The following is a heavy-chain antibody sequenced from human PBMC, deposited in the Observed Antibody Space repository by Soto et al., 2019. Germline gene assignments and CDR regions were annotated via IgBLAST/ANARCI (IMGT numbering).Heavy chain of an antibody. Sequence: QVQLVQSGAEVKKPGASVKVSCKASGYTFSNYALHWVRQAPGQRLEWMGWINADNGNTKYSQKFQSRVTFTRDTSASTAYMDLSSLRSEDTAVYYCASPSYGSGNYYWGQGTLVTVSS. CDR1: GYTFSNYA. CDR3: ASPSYGSGNYY. D-gene: IGHD3-10*01. J-gene: IGHJ4*02. V-gene: IGHV1-3*01. CDR2: INADNGNT.